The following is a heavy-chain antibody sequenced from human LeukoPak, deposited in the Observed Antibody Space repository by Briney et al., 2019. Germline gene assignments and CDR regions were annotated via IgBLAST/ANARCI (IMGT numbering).Heavy chain of an antibody. CDR2: IYYSGST. D-gene: IGHD6-19*01. CDR3: ARHRLYVYSSGWKNYFDY. J-gene: IGHJ4*02. V-gene: IGHV4-39*01. CDR1: GGSISSSSYY. Sequence: DPSETLSLTCTVSGGSISSSSYYWGWIRQPPGKGLEWIGSIYYSGSTYYNPSLKSRVTISVDTSKNQFSLKLSSVTAADTAVYYCARHRLYVYSSGWKNYFDYWGQGTLVTVSS.